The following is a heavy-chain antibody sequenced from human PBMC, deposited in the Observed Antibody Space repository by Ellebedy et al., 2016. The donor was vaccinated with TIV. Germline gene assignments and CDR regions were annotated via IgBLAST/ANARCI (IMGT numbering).Heavy chain of an antibody. CDR1: GITFSSYA. Sequence: GGSLRLSXAASGITFSSYAMSWVRQAPGKGLEWVSAISGSGGRTYYADSVRGRITISRDNSKNTLYLQMNSLRAEDTAVYYCAKSTGYTYAQCFDYWGLGTLVTVSS. V-gene: IGHV3-23*01. CDR3: AKSTGYTYAQCFDY. J-gene: IGHJ4*02. D-gene: IGHD5-18*01. CDR2: ISGSGGRT.